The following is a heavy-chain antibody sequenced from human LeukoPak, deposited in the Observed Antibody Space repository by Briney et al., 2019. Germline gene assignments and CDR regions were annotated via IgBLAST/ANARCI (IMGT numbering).Heavy chain of an antibody. CDR1: GFTFSNSW. CDR2: VNSDGKTT. CDR3: ARDYPPD. J-gene: IGHJ4*02. V-gene: IGHV3-74*03. Sequence: GGSLRLSCAASGFTFSNSWMHWVRQAPGKGLVWVSRVNSDGKTTAYADSVKGRFTISRDNAKNTLYLQMNSLSAEDTAVYYCARDYPPDWGQGTLVTVSA.